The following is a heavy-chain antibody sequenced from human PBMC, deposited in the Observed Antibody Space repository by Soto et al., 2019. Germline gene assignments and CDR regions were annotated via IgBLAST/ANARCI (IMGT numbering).Heavy chain of an antibody. CDR2: IYYSGST. CDR1: GGSISSGGYY. V-gene: IGHV4-31*03. J-gene: IGHJ4*02. Sequence: SETLSLTCTVSGGSISSGGYYWSWIRQHPGKGLEWIGYIYYSGSTYYNPSLKSRVTISVDTSKNQFSLKLSSVTAADTAVYYCASYRFRDTAMVNFDYWGQGTLVTVSS. CDR3: ASYRFRDTAMVNFDY. D-gene: IGHD5-18*01.